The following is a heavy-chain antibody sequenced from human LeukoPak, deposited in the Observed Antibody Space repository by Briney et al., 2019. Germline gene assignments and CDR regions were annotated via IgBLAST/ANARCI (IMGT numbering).Heavy chain of an antibody. CDR3: AALPRGDHNGNAFDI. V-gene: IGHV1-3*01. J-gene: IGHJ3*02. D-gene: IGHD1-14*01. CDR2: INAGNGNT. CDR1: GYTFTSYA. Sequence: ASVKVSCKASGYTFTSYAMRWVRQAPGQRLEWMGWINAGNGNTKYSQKFQGRVTITRDTSASTAYMELSSLRSEDTAVYYCAALPRGDHNGNAFDIWGQGTMVTVSS.